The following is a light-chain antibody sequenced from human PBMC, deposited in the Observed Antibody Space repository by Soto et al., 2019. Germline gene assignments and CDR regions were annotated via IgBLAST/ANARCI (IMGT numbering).Light chain of an antibody. CDR2: GAS. CDR1: QSVSSN. J-gene: IGKJ1*01. Sequence: EIVMTQSPATLSVSPGDRATLSCRASQSVSSNLAWYQQTPGQAPRLLIYGASTRATGIPARFSGSGSGTDFTFTISRLEPEDFAVYYCQQNDSSPSWTFGQGTKVDIK. CDR3: QQNDSSPSWT. V-gene: IGKV3-15*01.